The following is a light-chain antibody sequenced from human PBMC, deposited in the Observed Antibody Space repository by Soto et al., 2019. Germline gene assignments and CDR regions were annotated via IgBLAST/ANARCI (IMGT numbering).Light chain of an antibody. J-gene: IGLJ1*01. CDR1: SSDVGGYNY. Sequence: QSVLTQPASVSGSPGQSITISCTGTSSDVGGYNYVSWYQQNPGKAPKLMIYEVTSRPSGVSYRFSGSKSGNSASLTISGLQAEDEADYYCSSYASSSSYVFGGGTKVTVL. CDR3: SSYASSSSYV. CDR2: EVT. V-gene: IGLV2-14*01.